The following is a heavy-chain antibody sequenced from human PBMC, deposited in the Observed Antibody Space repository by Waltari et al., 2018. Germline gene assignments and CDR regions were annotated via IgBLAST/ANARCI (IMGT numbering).Heavy chain of an antibody. CDR3: ARDSSGYRSGWYNFDC. D-gene: IGHD6-19*01. V-gene: IGHV4-59*01. CDR1: GGSINNYY. Sequence: QVQLQESGPGLVKPSETLSLTCTVSGGSINNYYWSWIRQPPGQGLEWIGYIYYSGSTNYNPSLKRRVTISVDTSKNQFSLKLSSVTAADTAVYYCARDSSGYRSGWYNFDCWGQGTLVTVSS. J-gene: IGHJ4*02. CDR2: IYYSGST.